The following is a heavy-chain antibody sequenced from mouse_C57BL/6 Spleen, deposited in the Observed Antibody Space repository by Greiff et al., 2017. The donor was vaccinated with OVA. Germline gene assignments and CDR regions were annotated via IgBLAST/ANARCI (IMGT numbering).Heavy chain of an antibody. J-gene: IGHJ3*01. CDR1: GYTFTDYT. CDR3: ARRSNYDYDGGFAY. D-gene: IGHD2-4*01. CDR2: INPNNGGT. V-gene: IGHV1-18*01. Sequence: EVQLQQSGPELVKPGASVKLPCKASGYTFTDYTMAWVKQSPGKRLEWIGDINPNNGGTIYTQKFKGKATLTVDKSSSTAYMELRSLTSEDTAVYYGARRSNYDYDGGFAYWGQGTLVTVSA.